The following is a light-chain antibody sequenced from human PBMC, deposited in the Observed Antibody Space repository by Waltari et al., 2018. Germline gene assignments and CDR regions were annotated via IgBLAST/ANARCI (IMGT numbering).Light chain of an antibody. CDR1: GSDVGDYNY. CDR2: DLT. J-gene: IGLJ3*02. CDR3: CSYEGTWV. V-gene: IGLV2-11*01. Sequence: QSALTQPRSVSGSPGQSVTISCTGTGSDVGDYNYVSWYQQHPGKAPKLVIYDLTKRPSGVPDRFSGSKSGNSASLTVSGLQAEDEADYYCCSYEGTWVFGGGTKLTVL.